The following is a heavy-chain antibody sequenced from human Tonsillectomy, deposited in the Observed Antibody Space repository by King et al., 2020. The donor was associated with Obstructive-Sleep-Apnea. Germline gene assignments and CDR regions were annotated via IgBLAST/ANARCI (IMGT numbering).Heavy chain of an antibody. Sequence: VQLVESGGGLVQPGRSLRLSCAASGFTFDDYAMHWVRQAPGKGLEWVSGISWNSGSIGYADSVKGRFTISRDNAKNSLYLQMNSLRAEDTALYYCAKDKTTVTTNDAFDIWGQGTMVTVSS. V-gene: IGHV3-9*01. CDR1: GFTFDDYA. D-gene: IGHD4-17*01. J-gene: IGHJ3*02. CDR2: ISWNSGSI. CDR3: AKDKTTVTTNDAFDI.